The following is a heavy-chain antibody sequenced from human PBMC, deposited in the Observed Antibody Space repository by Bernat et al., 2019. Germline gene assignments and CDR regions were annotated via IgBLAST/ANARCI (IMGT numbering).Heavy chain of an antibody. CDR1: GFTFSFYA. Sequence: EVQLSESGGGLVQPGGSLRLSCEVSGFTFSFYAMNWVRQAPGKGLEWVSSIGGGGGDIYSPASVRGRFTISRDNSKNTLYLQMNSLRAEDTAIYYCAKDMRGYYRPSDYWGQGTLVTVSS. V-gene: IGHV3-23*01. CDR3: AKDMRGYYRPSDY. CDR2: IGGGGGDI. D-gene: IGHD3-22*01. J-gene: IGHJ4*02.